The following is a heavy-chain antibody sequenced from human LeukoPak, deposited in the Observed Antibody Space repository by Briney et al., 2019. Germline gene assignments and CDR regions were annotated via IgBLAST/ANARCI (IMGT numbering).Heavy chain of an antibody. CDR2: IYYSGST. J-gene: IGHJ4*02. Sequence: SETLSLTCTVSGGSISSGGYYWSWIRQHPGKGLEWIGYIYYSGSTYYNPSLKSRVTISVDTSKNQFSLKLNSVTAADTAVYYCAREGRMVRGVIPYFDYWGQGTLVTVSS. CDR3: AREGRMVRGVIPYFDY. CDR1: GGSISSGGYY. V-gene: IGHV4-31*03. D-gene: IGHD3-10*01.